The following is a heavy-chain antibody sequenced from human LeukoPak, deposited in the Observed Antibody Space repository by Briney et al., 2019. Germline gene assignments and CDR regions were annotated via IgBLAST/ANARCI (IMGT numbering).Heavy chain of an antibody. CDR1: GYTFTGYY. D-gene: IGHD3-10*01. J-gene: IGHJ5*02. V-gene: IGHV1-2*02. CDR2: VNPNSGGT. Sequence: GSSVKVSCKASGYTFTGYYMHWVRQAPGQGLEWMGWVNPNSGGTNYTQTLQGGVTMTRDTSISPAYMKLSRLRADDTAVYYCASSPYYYGSGSYSPWGQGTLVTVSS. CDR3: ASSPYYYGSGSYSP.